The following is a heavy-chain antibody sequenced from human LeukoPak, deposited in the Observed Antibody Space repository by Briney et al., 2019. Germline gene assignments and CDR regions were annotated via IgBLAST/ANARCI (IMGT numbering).Heavy chain of an antibody. D-gene: IGHD5-18*01. V-gene: IGHV3-30*04. CDR3: ARADTATFDY. CDR2: IPYDGSNK. J-gene: IGHJ4*02. Sequence: PGRSLRLSCAASGFTFSSYAMHWVRQAPGKGLEWVAVIPYDGSNKYYADSVKGRFTISRDNSKNTLYLQMNSLRAEDTAVYYCARADTATFDYWGQGTLVTVSS. CDR1: GFTFSSYA.